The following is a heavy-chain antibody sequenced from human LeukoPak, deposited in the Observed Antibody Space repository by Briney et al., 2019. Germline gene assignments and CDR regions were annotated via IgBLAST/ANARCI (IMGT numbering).Heavy chain of an antibody. D-gene: IGHD2-2*01. CDR3: ARGCSTSRYEPYTNDY. CDR2: MNPNSGNT. Sequence: ASVKVSCKASGYTFTSYDINWVRQATGQGLEWMGWMNPNSGNTGYAQKFQGRVTITRNTSISTAYMELSSLRSEDTAVYYCARGCSTSRYEPYTNDYWGQGTLVTVSS. V-gene: IGHV1-8*03. CDR1: GYTFTSYD. J-gene: IGHJ4*02.